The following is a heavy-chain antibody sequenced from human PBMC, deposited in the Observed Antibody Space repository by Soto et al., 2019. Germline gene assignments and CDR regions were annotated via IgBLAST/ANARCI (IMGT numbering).Heavy chain of an antibody. V-gene: IGHV4-30-4*01. CDR2: IYDSGST. CDR3: ARERPDGARLDP. J-gene: IGHJ5*02. CDR1: GGSISSGDYY. D-gene: IGHD3-16*01. Sequence: QVQLQESGPGLVKPSQTLSLTCTVSGGSISSGDYYWSWIRQPPGKGLEWIGYIYDSGSTYYNPSLKSRVTLSVDTSKNQFSLKLSSVPAADTAVDYCARERPDGARLDPWGQGTLVTVSS.